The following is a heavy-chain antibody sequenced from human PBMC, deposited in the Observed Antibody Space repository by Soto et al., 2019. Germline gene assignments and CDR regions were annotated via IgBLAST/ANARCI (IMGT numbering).Heavy chain of an antibody. Sequence: HPGGSLRLSCAASGFTFSSYWMYWVRHAPGKGLVWVSRINGDGSVIDYAVSVRGRFTISRDNAKNTLYLQMNNLRAEDTAVYYCAKEEEYSSSSADYWGQGTLVTVSS. D-gene: IGHD6-6*01. J-gene: IGHJ4*02. CDR2: INGDGSVI. CDR1: GFTFSSYW. CDR3: AKEEEYSSSSADY. V-gene: IGHV3-74*01.